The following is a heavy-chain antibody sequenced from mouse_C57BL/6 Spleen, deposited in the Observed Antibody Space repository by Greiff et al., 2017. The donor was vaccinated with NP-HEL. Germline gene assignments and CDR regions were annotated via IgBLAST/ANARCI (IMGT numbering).Heavy chain of an antibody. J-gene: IGHJ2*01. Sequence: VKDRFTISRDDSESMLYLQMNNLKTEDTAMYYCVSPNFDYWGQGTTLTVSS. V-gene: IGHV10-1*01. CDR3: VSPNFDY.